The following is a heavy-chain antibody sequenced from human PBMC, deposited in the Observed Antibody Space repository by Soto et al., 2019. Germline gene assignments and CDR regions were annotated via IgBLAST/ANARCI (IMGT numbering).Heavy chain of an antibody. Sequence: ASVKVSCKASGYTFTSYAMHWVRQAPGQRLEWMGWINAGNGNTKYSQKFQGRVTITRDTSASTAYMELSSPRSEDTAVYYCARDRTYDFWSGYYPYWGQGTLVTVSS. V-gene: IGHV1-3*01. J-gene: IGHJ4*02. CDR1: GYTFTSYA. CDR3: ARDRTYDFWSGYYPY. D-gene: IGHD3-3*01. CDR2: INAGNGNT.